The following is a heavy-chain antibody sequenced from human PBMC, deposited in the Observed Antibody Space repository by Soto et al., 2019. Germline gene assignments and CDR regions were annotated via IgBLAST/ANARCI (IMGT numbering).Heavy chain of an antibody. CDR2: IYYSGST. D-gene: IGHD3-9*01. Sequence: SETLSLTCTVSGGSINNYYWSWIRQPPGKGLEWIGYIYYSGSTNYNPSLKSRVTISVDTSKNQFSLKLSSVTAADTAVYYCARQELRYFDWFRDWGQGTLVTVSS. CDR1: GGSINNYY. J-gene: IGHJ4*02. V-gene: IGHV4-59*08. CDR3: ARQELRYFDWFRD.